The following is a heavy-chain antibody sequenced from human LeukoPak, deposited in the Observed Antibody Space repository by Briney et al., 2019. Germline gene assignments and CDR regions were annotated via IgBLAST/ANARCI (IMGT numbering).Heavy chain of an antibody. CDR2: ISGSGGST. CDR1: GFTFSTYA. CDR3: AKDRGRYYDSSGYYWGYYFDS. V-gene: IGHV3-23*01. D-gene: IGHD3-22*01. J-gene: IGHJ4*02. Sequence: GGSLRLSCAASGFTFSTYAVNWVRQAPGKGLEWVSAISGSGGSTYYADSVKGRFTVSRDNSKNTLYLQMSSLRAEDTAVYYCAKDRGRYYDSSGYYWGYYFDSWGQGILVTVST.